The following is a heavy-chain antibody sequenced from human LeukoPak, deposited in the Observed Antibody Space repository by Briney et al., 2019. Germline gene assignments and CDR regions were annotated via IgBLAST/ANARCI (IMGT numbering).Heavy chain of an antibody. CDR3: ARAERGYDRNNYYYNGMDV. CDR1: GDSVSSNSAA. D-gene: IGHD5-12*01. V-gene: IGHV6-1*01. Sequence: SQTLSLTCAISGDSVSSNSAAWNWIRQSPSRGLEWLGRTYYRSKWYNDYAVSVKSRITINPDTSKNQFSLQLNSVTPEDTAVYYCARAERGYDRNNYYYNGMDVWGQGTTVTVSS. CDR2: TYYRSKWYN. J-gene: IGHJ6*02.